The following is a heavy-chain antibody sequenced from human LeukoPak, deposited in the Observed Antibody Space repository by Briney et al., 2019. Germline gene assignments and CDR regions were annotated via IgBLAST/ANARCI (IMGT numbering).Heavy chain of an antibody. CDR2: IYYSGST. D-gene: IGHD5-18*01. CDR3: ARRLRGYSYGIDY. Sequence: SKTLSLTCTVSGGSISSSSYYWGWIRQPPGKGLEWIGSIYYSGSTYYNPSLKRRVTISVDTSKNQFSLKLSSVTAADTAVYYCARRLRGYSYGIDYWGQGTLVTVSS. J-gene: IGHJ4*02. CDR1: GGSISSSSYY. V-gene: IGHV4-39*01.